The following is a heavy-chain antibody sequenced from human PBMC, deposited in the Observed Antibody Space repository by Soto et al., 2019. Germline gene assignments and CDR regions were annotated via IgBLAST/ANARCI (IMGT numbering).Heavy chain of an antibody. CDR3: ARGEIWYFDL. J-gene: IGHJ2*01. D-gene: IGHD3-16*01. CDR1: GDSVSSSTTA. V-gene: IGHV6-1*01. Sequence: PTQTLSLTCAISGDSVSSSTTAWNWIRQSPSRGLEWLGRTYYRSKWYTEYAVSVKSRITITSVTSKNQFSLQLNSVTPEDAAVYYCARGEIWYFDLWGRGTLVTVSS. CDR2: TYYRSKWYT.